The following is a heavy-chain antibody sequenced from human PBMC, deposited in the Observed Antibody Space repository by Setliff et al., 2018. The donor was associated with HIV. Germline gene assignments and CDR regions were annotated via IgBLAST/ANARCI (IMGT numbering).Heavy chain of an antibody. CDR1: GGSLSGHF. D-gene: IGHD2-21*02. J-gene: IGHJ4*02. Sequence: TLSLTCAVYGGSLSGHFWSWIRQPPGKGLEWIGKINHNGNINYNPSLKSRVTVSVDTSKTQYSLKMISVTAADTAMYYCAISIVGVTSEMYWAQGTLVTVSS. V-gene: IGHV4-34*01. CDR2: INHNGNI. CDR3: AISIVGVTSEMY.